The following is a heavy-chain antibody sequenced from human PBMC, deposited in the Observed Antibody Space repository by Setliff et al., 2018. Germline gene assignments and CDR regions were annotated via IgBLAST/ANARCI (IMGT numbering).Heavy chain of an antibody. CDR2: INTNTGNP. Sequence: GASVKVSCKASGYTFRSSAVTWMRQAPGQGLEYMGWINTNTGNPTYAQGFTGRFVFSLDASVSTAYLEINNLKGEDTAVYYCARGSSATSPFDSWGQGTLVTVSS. CDR3: ARGSSATSPFDS. D-gene: IGHD3-10*01. J-gene: IGHJ4*02. CDR1: GYTFRSSA. V-gene: IGHV7-4-1*02.